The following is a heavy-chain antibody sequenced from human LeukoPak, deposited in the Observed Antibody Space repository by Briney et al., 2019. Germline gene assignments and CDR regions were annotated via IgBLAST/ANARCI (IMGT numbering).Heavy chain of an antibody. D-gene: IGHD6-19*01. CDR1: GGSISSYY. CDR3: ARGRYSSGWYPNLGGYYYGMDV. V-gene: IGHV4-59*01. Sequence: SETLSLTCAVYGGSISSYYWSWIRQPPGKGLEWIGYIYYSGSTNYNPSLKSRVTISVDTSKNQFSLKLSSVTAADTAVYYCARGRYSSGWYPNLGGYYYGMDVWGQGTTVTVSS. CDR2: IYYSGST. J-gene: IGHJ6*02.